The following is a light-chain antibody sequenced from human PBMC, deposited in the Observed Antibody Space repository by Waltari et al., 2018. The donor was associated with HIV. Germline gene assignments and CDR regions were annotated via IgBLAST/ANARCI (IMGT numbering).Light chain of an antibody. CDR1: HDISNY. V-gene: IGKV1-16*02. J-gene: IGKJ5*01. CDR2: AAS. CDR3: QQYKGYPLT. Sequence: DIQMTQSPSSLSASVGDRVTITCRASHDISNYLAWFQQRPGEAPKSLIYAASTLQSGVPSKFPGSGSETYFTLTINSLQSEDSATYYCQQYKGYPLTFGQGTRLEIK.